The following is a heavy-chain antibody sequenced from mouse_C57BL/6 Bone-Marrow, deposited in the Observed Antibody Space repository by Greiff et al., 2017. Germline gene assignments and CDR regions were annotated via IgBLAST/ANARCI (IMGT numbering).Heavy chain of an antibody. Sequence: QVQLKQPGAELVKPGASVKLSCKASGYTFTSYWMHWVKQRPGRGLEWIGRIDPNSGGTKYNEKFKSKATLTVAKPSSTAYRQLSSLTSEDSAVYYCAREVGYYYGPYWYFDVWGTGTTVTVSS. CDR2: IDPNSGGT. CDR1: GYTFTSYW. V-gene: IGHV1-72*01. J-gene: IGHJ1*03. CDR3: AREVGYYYGPYWYFDV. D-gene: IGHD1-1*01.